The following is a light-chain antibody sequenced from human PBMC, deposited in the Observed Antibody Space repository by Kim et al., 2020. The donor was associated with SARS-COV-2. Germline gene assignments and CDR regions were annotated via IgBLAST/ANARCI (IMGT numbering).Light chain of an antibody. V-gene: IGKV3-15*01. CDR3: QQYDVWPRP. CDR1: QSVGRH. CDR2: GAA. Sequence: VSAGDRATLSCRASQSVGRHLAWYQKKPGQAPRLLIHGAATRATGIPDRFGGSGSGTEFTLTISSLQSEDVAVYYCQQYDVWPRPFGQGTKVDIK. J-gene: IGKJ1*01.